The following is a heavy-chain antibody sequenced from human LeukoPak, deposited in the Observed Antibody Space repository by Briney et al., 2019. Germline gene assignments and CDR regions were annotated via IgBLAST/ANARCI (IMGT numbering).Heavy chain of an antibody. V-gene: IGHV3-66*01. CDR1: GFTVSSNY. CDR2: IYSGGST. Sequence: GGSLRLSCAASGFTVSSNYMSWVRQAPGKGLEWVSVIYSGGSTYCADSVKGRLTISRDNSKNTLYLQMNSLRAEDTAVYFCARDLTIFGVVQPSGYWGQGTLVTVSS. D-gene: IGHD3-3*01. J-gene: IGHJ4*02. CDR3: ARDLTIFGVVQPSGY.